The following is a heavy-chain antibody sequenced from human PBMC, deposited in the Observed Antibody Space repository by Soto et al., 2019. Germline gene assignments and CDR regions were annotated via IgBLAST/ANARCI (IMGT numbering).Heavy chain of an antibody. V-gene: IGHV1-69*01. CDR2: IVPMYDTP. Sequence: QVHLVQSGAEVKRAGSSVKVSCKASGGTFSNSAISWVRQAPGHGLEWVGGIVPMYDTPVYGQTCQDRVTITADHSTTTAFLELSILTSEDTAVYFCAIEWGTRPLAGSEAFDVWGQGTAVSVSS. J-gene: IGHJ3*01. CDR3: AIEWGTRPLAGSEAFDV. D-gene: IGHD6-19*01. CDR1: GGTFSNSA.